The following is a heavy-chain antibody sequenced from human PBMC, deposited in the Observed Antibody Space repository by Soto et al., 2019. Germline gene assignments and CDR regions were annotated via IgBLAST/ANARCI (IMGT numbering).Heavy chain of an antibody. CDR3: ARHVRSGSYGYYYYGMDV. CDR2: IDPSDSYT. CDR1: GYSFTSYW. D-gene: IGHD1-26*01. J-gene: IGHJ6*02. Sequence: GESLKISCKGSGYSFTSYWISWVRQMPGKGLEWMGRIDPSDSYTNYSSSFQGHVTISADKSISTAYLQWSSLKASDTAMYYCARHVRSGSYGYYYYGMDVWGQGTTVTV. V-gene: IGHV5-10-1*01.